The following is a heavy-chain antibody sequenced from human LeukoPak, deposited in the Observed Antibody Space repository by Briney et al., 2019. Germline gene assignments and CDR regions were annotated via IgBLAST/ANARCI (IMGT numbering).Heavy chain of an antibody. Sequence: GASVKVSCKASGYTFTSYAMHWVRQAPGQRLEWMGWINAGNGNTKYSRKFQGRVTITRDTSASTAYKELSSLRSEDTAVYYCARTHYSSSWYNYWGQGTLVTVSS. CDR3: ARTHYSSSWYNY. CDR1: GYTFTSYA. J-gene: IGHJ4*02. CDR2: INAGNGNT. V-gene: IGHV1-3*01. D-gene: IGHD6-13*01.